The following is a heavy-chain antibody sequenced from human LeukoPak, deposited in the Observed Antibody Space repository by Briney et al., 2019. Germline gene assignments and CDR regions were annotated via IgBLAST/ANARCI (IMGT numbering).Heavy chain of an antibody. Sequence: GGSLRLSCAASGFTFSSYGMHWVRQARGKGLEWVAFIRYDGSNKYYADSVKGRFTISRDNSKNTLYLQMNSLRAEDTAVYYCAKDLKEWELPSLFDYWGQGTLVTVSS. V-gene: IGHV3-30*02. J-gene: IGHJ4*02. D-gene: IGHD1-26*01. CDR3: AKDLKEWELPSLFDY. CDR1: GFTFSSYG. CDR2: IRYDGSNK.